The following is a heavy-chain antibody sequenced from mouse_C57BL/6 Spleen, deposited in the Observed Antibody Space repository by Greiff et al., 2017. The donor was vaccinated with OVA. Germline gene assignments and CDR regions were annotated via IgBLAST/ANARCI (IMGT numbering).Heavy chain of an antibody. J-gene: IGHJ2*01. CDR3: ARNRLRYFDY. Sequence: EVQLQQSGPELVKPGASVKISCKASGYSFTGYYMNWVKQSPEKSLEWIGEINPSTGGTTYNQKFKAKATLTVDKSSSTAYMQLKSLTSEDSAVYYCARNRLRYFDYWGQGTTLTVSS. CDR1: GYSFTGYY. D-gene: IGHD2-2*01. V-gene: IGHV1-42*01. CDR2: INPSTGGT.